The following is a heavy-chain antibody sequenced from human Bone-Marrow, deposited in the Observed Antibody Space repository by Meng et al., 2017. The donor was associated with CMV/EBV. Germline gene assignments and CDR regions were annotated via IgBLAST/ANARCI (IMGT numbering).Heavy chain of an antibody. V-gene: IGHV4-31*03. J-gene: IGHJ4*02. Sequence: SETLSLTCTVSGGSISSGGYYWSRIRQHPGKGLEWIGYIYYSGSTYYNPSLKSRVTISVDTSKNQFSLKLSSVTAADTAVYYCARATYSSGRFDYWGQGNLVTVYS. CDR2: IYYSGST. CDR1: GGSISSGGYY. CDR3: ARATYSSGRFDY. D-gene: IGHD6-19*01.